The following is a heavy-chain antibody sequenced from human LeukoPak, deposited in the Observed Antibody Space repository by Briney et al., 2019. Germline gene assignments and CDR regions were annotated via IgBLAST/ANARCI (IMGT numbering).Heavy chain of an antibody. CDR2: INSDGSWT. CDR3: AKTAYCGGDCYPYYFDY. J-gene: IGHJ4*02. V-gene: IGHV3-74*01. Sequence: GGSLRLSCAASGNYWMHWVRQAPGKGLVWVSHINSDGSWTSYADSVKGRFTISKDNAKNTVYLQMNSLRAEDTAVYYCAKTAYCGGDCYPYYFDYWGQGTLVTVSS. CDR1: GNYW. D-gene: IGHD2-21*02.